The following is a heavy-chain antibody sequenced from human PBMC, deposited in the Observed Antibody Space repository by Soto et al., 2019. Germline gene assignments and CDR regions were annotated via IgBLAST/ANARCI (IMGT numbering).Heavy chain of an antibody. V-gene: IGHV3-23*01. CDR2: ISGSGGST. J-gene: IGHJ6*03. D-gene: IGHD4-17*01. CDR1: GFTFSSYA. CDR3: AKMTTASIHYYYYMDV. Sequence: GGSLRLSCAASGFTFSSYAMSWIRQAPGKGLEWVSAISGSGGSTYYADSVKGRFTISRDNSKNTLHLQMNSLRAEDTAVYYCAKMTTASIHYYYYMDVWGKGTTVTVSS.